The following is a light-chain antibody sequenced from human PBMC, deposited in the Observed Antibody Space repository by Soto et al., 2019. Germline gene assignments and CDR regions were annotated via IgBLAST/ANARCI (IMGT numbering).Light chain of an antibody. J-gene: IGKJ1*01. CDR1: QSVGIN. V-gene: IGKV3-15*01. CDR3: KQYNDWPRT. Sequence: EIVLTQSPATLSVSPGERATLSCRASQSVGINVAWYQQKPGQAPRLVIYGAYTRATGSQDRFSASGSATEFTLTISSLQSEDFAVYYCKQYNDWPRTFGQGTKVEIK. CDR2: GAY.